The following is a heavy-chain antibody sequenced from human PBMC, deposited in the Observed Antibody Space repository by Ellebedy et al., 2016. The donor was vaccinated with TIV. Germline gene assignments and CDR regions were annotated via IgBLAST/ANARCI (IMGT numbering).Heavy chain of an antibody. Sequence: GESLKISXAASGFTFSSYWMSWVRQAPGKGLEWVANIKQDGSEKYYVDSVKGRFTISRDNAKNSLYLQMNSLRAEDTAVYYCARGDLYFYDNSPYFQYWGQGTLVTVSS. CDR1: GFTFSSYW. CDR3: ARGDLYFYDNSPYFQY. J-gene: IGHJ1*01. V-gene: IGHV3-7*02. D-gene: IGHD3-22*01. CDR2: IKQDGSEK.